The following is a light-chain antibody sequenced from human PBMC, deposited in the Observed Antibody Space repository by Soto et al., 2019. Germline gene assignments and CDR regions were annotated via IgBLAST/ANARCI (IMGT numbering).Light chain of an antibody. V-gene: IGLV2-14*01. CDR2: DVT. Sequence: QSALTQPASVSGSPGQSITIYCTGTSIDVGGYNYVSWYQQHPGKAPKLMIYDVTNRPSGVSNRFSGSKSGNTASLTISGLQAEDEADYYCSSYTSSSTYVFGTGTEVTVL. CDR3: SSYTSSSTYV. CDR1: SIDVGGYNY. J-gene: IGLJ1*01.